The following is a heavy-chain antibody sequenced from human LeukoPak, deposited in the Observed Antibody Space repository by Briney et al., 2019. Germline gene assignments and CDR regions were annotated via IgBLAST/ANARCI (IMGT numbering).Heavy chain of an antibody. CDR3: ARGPLAQIDY. J-gene: IGHJ4*02. CDR2: TNPNGGST. CDR1: GYTFTGFH. Sequence: ASVKVSRKASGYTFTGFHIHWVRQAPGQGLEWMGMTNPNGGSTTYAQKFQGRVTMTRDMSTTTVYMELNSLTFEDTAVYFCARGPLAQIDYWGQGTLVIVSS. V-gene: IGHV1-46*01.